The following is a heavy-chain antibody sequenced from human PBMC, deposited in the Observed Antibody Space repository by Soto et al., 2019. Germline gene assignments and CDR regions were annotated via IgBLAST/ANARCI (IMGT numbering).Heavy chain of an antibody. CDR2: ISGSGGST. J-gene: IGHJ5*02. Sequence: GGSLRLSCAASGFTFSSSAMSWVRQAPGKGLEWVSAISGSGGSTYYADSVKGRFTISRDNSKNTLYLQMNSLRAEDTAVYYCAKYKAARPDLHLIWFDPWGQGTLVTVSS. V-gene: IGHV3-23*01. CDR3: AKYKAARPDLHLIWFDP. CDR1: GFTFSSSA. D-gene: IGHD6-6*01.